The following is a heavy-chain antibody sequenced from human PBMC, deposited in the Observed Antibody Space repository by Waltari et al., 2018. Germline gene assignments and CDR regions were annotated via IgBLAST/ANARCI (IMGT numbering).Heavy chain of an antibody. CDR2: INSDGSST. J-gene: IGHJ4*02. V-gene: IGHV3-74*01. Sequence: EVQLVESGGGLVQPGGSLRLSCAASGFTFSSYWMHWVRQAPGKGLVWVSRINSDGSSTSYADSVKGRFTIARDNAKNTLYLQMNSLRAEDTAVYYCARDGLYGDYVDYWGQGTLVTVSS. CDR1: GFTFSSYW. CDR3: ARDGLYGDYVDY. D-gene: IGHD4-17*01.